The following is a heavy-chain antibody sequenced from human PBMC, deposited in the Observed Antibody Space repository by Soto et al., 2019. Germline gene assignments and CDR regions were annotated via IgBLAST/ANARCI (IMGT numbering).Heavy chain of an antibody. D-gene: IGHD6-19*01. J-gene: IGHJ4*02. CDR3: AREEIAVAGTVFDY. Sequence: GGSLRLCCAASGFNFSSYSMNWVRQAPGKGLEWVSYISSSSSTIYYADSVKGRFTISRDNAKNSLYLQMNSLRDEDTAVYYCAREEIAVAGTVFDYWGQGTLVNVSS. CDR1: GFNFSSYS. V-gene: IGHV3-48*02. CDR2: ISSSSSTI.